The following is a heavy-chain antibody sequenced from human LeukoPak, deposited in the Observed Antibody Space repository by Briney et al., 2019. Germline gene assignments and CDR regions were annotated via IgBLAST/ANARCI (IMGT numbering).Heavy chain of an antibody. D-gene: IGHD3-9*01. J-gene: IGHJ4*02. CDR2: MNPNSGNT. Sequence: GASVKVSCKASGYTFTSYDINWVRQATGQGLEWMGWMNPNSGNTGYAQKFQGRVTMTRNTSISTAYMELSSLRSEDTAVYYCARVLGPLTCYDILTGYQKRFDYWGQGTLVTVSS. CDR3: ARVLGPLTCYDILTGYQKRFDY. V-gene: IGHV1-8*01. CDR1: GYTFTSYD.